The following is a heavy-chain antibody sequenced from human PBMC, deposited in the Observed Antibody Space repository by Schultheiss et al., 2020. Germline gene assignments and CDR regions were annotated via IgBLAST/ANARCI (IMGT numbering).Heavy chain of an antibody. J-gene: IGHJ4*02. CDR2: IRSKANSYAT. D-gene: IGHD6-13*01. V-gene: IGHV3-73*01. CDR1: GFTFSDSA. Sequence: GGSLRLSCAASGFTFSDSALHWVRQASGKGLEWVGRIRSKANSYATTYAASVKGRFTISRDDSKNTAYLQMNSLKTEDTAVYYCARGPVAAAYLDYWGQGTLVNGYS. CDR3: ARGPVAAAYLDY.